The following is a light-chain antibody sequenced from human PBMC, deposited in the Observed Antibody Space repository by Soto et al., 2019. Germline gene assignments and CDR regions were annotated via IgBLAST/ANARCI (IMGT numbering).Light chain of an antibody. J-gene: IGKJ4*01. Sequence: EIVLTQSPVTLSLSPGERATLSCRASQSVSSSYLAWYQQKPGQAPRLIICDASSRATGIPDRFSGSGSGTDFTLTISRLEPEDFAVYYCQQYVTSPFTFGGGTRWIS. CDR1: QSVSSSY. V-gene: IGKV3-20*01. CDR3: QQYVTSPFT. CDR2: DAS.